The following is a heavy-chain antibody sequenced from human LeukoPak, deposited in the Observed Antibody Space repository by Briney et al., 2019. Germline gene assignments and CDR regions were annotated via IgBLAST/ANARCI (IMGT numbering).Heavy chain of an antibody. V-gene: IGHV4-34*01. CDR1: GGSFSGYY. CDR3: ARVAEGMDV. Sequence: SETLSLTCAVYGGSFSGYYWSWIRQPPGKGLEWIGEINHSGSTNYNPSLKSRVTISVDTSKNQFSLKLSPVTAADTAVYYCARVAEGMDVWGKETTVTVSS. CDR2: INHSGST. D-gene: IGHD6-13*01. J-gene: IGHJ6*04.